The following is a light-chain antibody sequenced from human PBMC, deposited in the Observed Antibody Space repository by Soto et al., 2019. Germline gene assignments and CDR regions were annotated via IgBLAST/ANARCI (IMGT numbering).Light chain of an antibody. CDR2: EVT. Sequence: QSPLNRPACVSGSPGQSITISCTGTISDVGGYDYVSWYQQHPGKAPKFMIYEVTNRPSGVSHRFSGSKSGNTASLTISGLQAEDEADYYCTSYTSSSTSVFGTGTKVTVL. V-gene: IGLV2-14*01. CDR1: ISDVGGYDY. CDR3: TSYTSSSTSV. J-gene: IGLJ1*01.